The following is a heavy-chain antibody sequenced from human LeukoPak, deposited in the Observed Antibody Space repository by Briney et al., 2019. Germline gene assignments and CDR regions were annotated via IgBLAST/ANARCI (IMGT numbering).Heavy chain of an antibody. Sequence: PSETLSLTCTVSGGSISSGGYYLRWIRQHPGKGLEWIVYIYYSGSTYYNPSLKSRVTISVDTSKNQFSLKLSSVTAADTAVYYCARGRAVAGTRGAFDIWGQGTMVTVSS. CDR2: IYYSGST. V-gene: IGHV4-31*03. CDR3: ARGRAVAGTRGAFDI. CDR1: GGSISSGGYY. J-gene: IGHJ3*02. D-gene: IGHD6-19*01.